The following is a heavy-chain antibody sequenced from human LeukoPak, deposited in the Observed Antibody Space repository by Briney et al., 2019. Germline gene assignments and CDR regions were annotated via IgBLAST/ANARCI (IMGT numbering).Heavy chain of an antibody. CDR2: VSGRGDIT. Sequence: PGGSLRLSCAASGFTFSSHAISWVRQAPRQGLEWVAVVSGRGDITYYADSVKGRFTVSRDTSKNTLYLQINSLSVEDTAVYYCIVFGDSNHWGQGTLVTVSS. D-gene: IGHD4-17*01. CDR3: IVFGDSNH. J-gene: IGHJ5*02. V-gene: IGHV3-23*01. CDR1: GFTFSSHA.